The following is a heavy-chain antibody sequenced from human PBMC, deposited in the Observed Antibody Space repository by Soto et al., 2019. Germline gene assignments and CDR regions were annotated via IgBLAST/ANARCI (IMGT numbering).Heavy chain of an antibody. V-gene: IGHV3-43D*04. Sequence: PGGSLRLSCAASGFTFDDYGMHWVRQAPGKGLEWVSLISWDGGSTYYADSVKCRFTISRDNAKSSVSLQMNTLRVEDTAVYYCAREDSIIIPAVSDFWGQGTLVTVSS. J-gene: IGHJ4*02. CDR1: GFTFDDYG. D-gene: IGHD2-2*01. CDR3: AREDSIIIPAVSDF. CDR2: ISWDGGST.